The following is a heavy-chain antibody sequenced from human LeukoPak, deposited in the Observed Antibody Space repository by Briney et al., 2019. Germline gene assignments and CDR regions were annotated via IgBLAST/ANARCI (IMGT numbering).Heavy chain of an antibody. J-gene: IGHJ4*02. CDR1: GGSISSRPYY. CDR3: STSGYFDY. Sequence: PSETLSLTCTVSGGSISSRPYYWGWVRQPPGKGLEWIGTISYSGTTYYSPSLKSRVTISLDTSKNQFSLKLSSVTAADTAVYYCSTSGYFDYWGQGTLVTVSS. V-gene: IGHV4-39*01. CDR2: ISYSGTT. D-gene: IGHD3-10*01.